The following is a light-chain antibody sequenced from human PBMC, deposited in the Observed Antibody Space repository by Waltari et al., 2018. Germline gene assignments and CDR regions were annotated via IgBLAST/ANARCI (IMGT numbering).Light chain of an antibody. Sequence: SYVVTQSPSVSVAPGETARITWGGDSIGRKSVHLYQQRPGQAPVLAISYDTDRPSGIPERFSGSNTGNTATLTISWVEAEDEADYYCLVWHSTIDHQGVFGGGTKLTVL. CDR3: LVWHSTIDHQGV. V-gene: IGLV3-21*04. CDR1: SIGRKS. J-gene: IGLJ2*01. CDR2: YDT.